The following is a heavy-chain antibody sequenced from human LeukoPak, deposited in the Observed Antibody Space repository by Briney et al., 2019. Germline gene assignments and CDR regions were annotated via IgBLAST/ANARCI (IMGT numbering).Heavy chain of an antibody. D-gene: IGHD1-26*01. V-gene: IGHV1-8*01. J-gene: IGHJ4*02. CDR1: GYTFTSYD. Sequence: ASVKVSCKASGYTFTSYDINWVRQATGQGLEWMGWMNPNSGNTGYAQKFQGRVTMTRNTSISTAYMELSSLRSEDTAVYYCARASVGATNFDYWGQGTLVTVSS. CDR3: ARASVGATNFDY. CDR2: MNPNSGNT.